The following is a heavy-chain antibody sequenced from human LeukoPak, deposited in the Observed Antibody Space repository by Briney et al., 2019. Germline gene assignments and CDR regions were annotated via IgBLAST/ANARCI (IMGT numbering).Heavy chain of an antibody. Sequence: GRSLRLSCAASGFTFSSYAMHWVRQAPGKGLEWVAVISYDGSNKHYADSVKGRFTISRDNSKNTLYLQMNSLRADDSAVYYCARAPWGAADTSMVNFDYWGQGTLVTVSS. V-gene: IGHV3-30*04. CDR2: ISYDGSNK. J-gene: IGHJ4*02. D-gene: IGHD5-18*01. CDR3: ARAPWGAADTSMVNFDY. CDR1: GFTFSSYA.